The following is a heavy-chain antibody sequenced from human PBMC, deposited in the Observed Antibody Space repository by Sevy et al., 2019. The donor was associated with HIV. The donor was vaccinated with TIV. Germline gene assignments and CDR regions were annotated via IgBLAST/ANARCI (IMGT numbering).Heavy chain of an antibody. Sequence: GGSLRLSCAASGFTFSTYWMSWVRQAPGKGLEWVANIKQDGSEKYYVHSVKGRFTISRDNAKNSLYLQMKSLRAEETAVYYCARDGYYYDSGGYYDAAFDIWGQGTMVTVSS. CDR3: ARDGYYYDSGGYYDAAFDI. CDR2: IKQDGSEK. J-gene: IGHJ3*02. D-gene: IGHD3-22*01. V-gene: IGHV3-7*01. CDR1: GFTFSTYW.